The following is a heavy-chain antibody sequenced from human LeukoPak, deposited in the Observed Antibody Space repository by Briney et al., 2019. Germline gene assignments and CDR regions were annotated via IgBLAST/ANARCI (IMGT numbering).Heavy chain of an antibody. CDR3: AKDMGYSYGYGGLDYGMDV. CDR2: IIWNSGSI. J-gene: IGHJ6*02. D-gene: IGHD5-18*01. V-gene: IGHV3-9*01. CDR1: GFTFDDYA. Sequence: GGSLRLSCAASGFTFDDYAMHWVRPAPGKGLEWVSGIIWNSGSIDYADSVKGRFTISRDNAKNSLYLQMYSLRAEDTALYYCAKDMGYSYGYGGLDYGMDVWRQGTTVTV.